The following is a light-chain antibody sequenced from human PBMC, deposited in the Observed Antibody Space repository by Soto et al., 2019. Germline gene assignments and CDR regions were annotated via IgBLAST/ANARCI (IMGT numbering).Light chain of an antibody. CDR2: EGS. V-gene: IGLV2-14*02. CDR3: QSYDSSLSGVL. J-gene: IGLJ2*01. Sequence: QSALTQPASVSGSPGQSITISCTGTSNDVGSYALVSWYQHHPGKAPKLMIYEGSKRPSGVSNRFSGSKSGNTASLTISGLQAEDEAEYYCQSYDSSLSGVLFGGGTKVTVL. CDR1: SNDVGSYAL.